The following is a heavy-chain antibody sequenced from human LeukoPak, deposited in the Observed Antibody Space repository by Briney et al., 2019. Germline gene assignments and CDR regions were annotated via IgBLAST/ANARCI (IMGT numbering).Heavy chain of an antibody. CDR3: ARTGITMVRGGYYYGMDV. V-gene: IGHV1-18*01. CDR1: GYRFTNYG. Sequence: ASVKVSCKASGYRFTNYGISWVRQAPGQGLEWMGWISPYNGNSNYAQNLQDRVTMTTDTSTSTAYMELRSLRSDDTAVYYCARTGITMVRGGYYYGMDVWGQGTMVTVSS. CDR2: ISPYNGNS. J-gene: IGHJ6*02. D-gene: IGHD3-10*01.